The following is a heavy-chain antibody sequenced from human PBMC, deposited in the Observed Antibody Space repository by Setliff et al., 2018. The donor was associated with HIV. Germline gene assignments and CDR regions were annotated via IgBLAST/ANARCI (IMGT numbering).Heavy chain of an antibody. CDR1: GGSISSGDYF. CDR3: ARAGGSGSYYWFDP. CDR2: IYYSGST. D-gene: IGHD3-10*01. Sequence: PSETLSLTCTVSGGSISSGDYFWSWIRQPPGKGLEWIGYIYYSGSTYYNPSLKSRVTISVDTSKSQFSLKLSSVTAADTAVYYCARAGGSGSYYWFDPWGQGTLVTVSS. V-gene: IGHV4-30-4*08. J-gene: IGHJ5*02.